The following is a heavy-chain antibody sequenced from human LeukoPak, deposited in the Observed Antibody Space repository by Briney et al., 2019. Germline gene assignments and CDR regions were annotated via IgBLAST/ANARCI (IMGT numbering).Heavy chain of an antibody. D-gene: IGHD1-26*01. Sequence: GGSLRLSCAASGFTFSSYWMSWVRQAPGKGLEWLANIKQDGSEKYYVDSVKGRFTISRDNAKNSLYLQMNSLRAEDTAVYYCARDKIVGATHFDYWGQGTLVTVSS. J-gene: IGHJ4*02. CDR1: GFTFSSYW. CDR3: ARDKIVGATHFDY. CDR2: IKQDGSEK. V-gene: IGHV3-7*01.